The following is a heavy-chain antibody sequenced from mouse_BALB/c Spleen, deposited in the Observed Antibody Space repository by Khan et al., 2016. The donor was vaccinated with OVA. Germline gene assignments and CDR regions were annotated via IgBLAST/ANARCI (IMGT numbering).Heavy chain of an antibody. CDR2: INPSAGYT. V-gene: IGHV1-7*01. CDR3: ARDRIDY. CDR1: GYTFTSYW. Sequence: QVRLQQSGAELAKPGASVKMSCKASGYTFTSYWMHWVKQRPGQGLEWIGYINPSAGYTDYNQKFKDKATLTADKSSSTAYMQLNSLTSEDSAVYYCARDRIDYWGQGTTRTVSS. J-gene: IGHJ2*01.